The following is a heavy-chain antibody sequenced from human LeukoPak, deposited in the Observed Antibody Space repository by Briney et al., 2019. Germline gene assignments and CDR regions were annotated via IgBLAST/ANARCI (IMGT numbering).Heavy chain of an antibody. Sequence: SVKVSCKASVGTFSSYAISWVRQAPGQGLEWMGRIIRIFGTVNDAQKYQSRVTITTDEATGTAYMELSSLRSEDTAVYYCASPQNGYSYGYYWGQGTLVTVSS. D-gene: IGHD5-18*01. CDR1: VGTFSSYA. CDR2: IIRIFGTV. CDR3: ASPQNGYSYGYY. V-gene: IGHV1-69*05. J-gene: IGHJ4*02.